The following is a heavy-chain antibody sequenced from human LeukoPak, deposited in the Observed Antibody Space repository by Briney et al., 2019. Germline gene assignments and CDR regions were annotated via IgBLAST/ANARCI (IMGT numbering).Heavy chain of an antibody. D-gene: IGHD2-2*01. J-gene: IGHJ3*02. CDR3: ARESIVVVPTTMDDASDI. Sequence: GGSLRLSCAASGFVFSNYWMHWVRQAPGKGLVWVSRIKTDGSTITYADSVKGRFTISRDNAMNTLYLQMNSLGAEDTAVYYCARESIVVVPTTMDDASDIWGQGTMVTVSS. CDR1: GFVFSNYW. CDR2: IKTDGSTI. V-gene: IGHV3-74*01.